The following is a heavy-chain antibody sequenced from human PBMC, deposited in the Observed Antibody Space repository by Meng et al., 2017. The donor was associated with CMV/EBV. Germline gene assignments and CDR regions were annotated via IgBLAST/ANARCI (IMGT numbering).Heavy chain of an antibody. CDR2: SDADGTTT. Sequence: CVGSTFSLNEYAMRSVHQAAGKWPLWGSRSDADGTTTTYADYVKGRCAISRDKAKSNLNLQMNRRRVENTAVYYSVRSTGYSFDYWGQGSLVTVSS. CDR1: TFSLNEYA. CDR3: VRSTGYSFDY. J-gene: IGHJ4*02. V-gene: IGHV3-74*01. D-gene: IGHD5-12*01.